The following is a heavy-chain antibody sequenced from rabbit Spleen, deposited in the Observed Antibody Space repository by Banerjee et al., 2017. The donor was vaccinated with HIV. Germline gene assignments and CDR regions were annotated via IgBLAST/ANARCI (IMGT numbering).Heavy chain of an antibody. D-gene: IGHD1-1*01. Sequence: QEQLEESGGGLVKPEGSLTLTCKASGVSFNFNNYMCWVRQAPGKGLEWIGCVGVGTSGFTYFASWAKGRFTISKTSSTTVTLQMTSLTDADTATYFCARDLTDVIGWNFGWWGPGTLVTVS. CDR2: VGVGTSGFT. CDR3: ARDLTDVIGWNFGW. V-gene: IGHV1S45*01. CDR1: GVSFNFNNY. J-gene: IGHJ4*01.